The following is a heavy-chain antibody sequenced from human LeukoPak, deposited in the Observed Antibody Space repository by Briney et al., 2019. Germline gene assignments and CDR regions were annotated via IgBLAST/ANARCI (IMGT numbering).Heavy chain of an antibody. V-gene: IGHV1-69*05. CDR1: GYTFTSYG. Sequence: GASVKVSCKASGYTFTSYGISWVRQAPGQGLEWMGGIIPIFGTANYAQKFQGRVTITTDESTSTAYMELSSLRSEDTAVYYCARAPSADYLMDVWGKGTTVTVSS. J-gene: IGHJ6*03. CDR3: ARAPSADYLMDV. CDR2: IIPIFGTA.